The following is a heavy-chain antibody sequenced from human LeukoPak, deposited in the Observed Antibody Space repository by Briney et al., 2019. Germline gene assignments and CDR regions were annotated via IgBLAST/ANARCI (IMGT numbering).Heavy chain of an antibody. V-gene: IGHV4-4*09. CDR2: IYTSGST. CDR3: ARRREAAAGYLFDY. Sequence: SGTLSLTCTVSGGSISSYYWSWIRQPPGKGLEWIGYIYTSGSTNYNPSLKSRVTISVDTSKNQFSLKLSSVTAADTAVYYCARRREAAAGYLFDYWGQGTLVTVSS. CDR1: GGSISSYY. D-gene: IGHD6-13*01. J-gene: IGHJ4*02.